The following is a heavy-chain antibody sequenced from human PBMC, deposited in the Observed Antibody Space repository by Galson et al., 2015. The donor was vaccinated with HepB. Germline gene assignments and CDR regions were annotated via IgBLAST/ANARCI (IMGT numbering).Heavy chain of an antibody. CDR3: AKDRIAVAGTGFDYWGQGTLVTVSSGSASAPTLFPHIVVVPAADYGMDV. Sequence: SLRLSCAASGFTFSSYGMHWVRQAPGKGLEWVAVISYDGSNKYYADSVKGRFTISRDNSKNTLYLQMNSLRAEDTAVYYCAKDRIAVAGTGFDYWGQGTLVTVSSGSASAPTLFPHIVVVPAADYGMDVWGQGTTVTVSS. J-gene: IGHJ6*02. D-gene: IGHD2-2*01. CDR2: ISYDGSNK. V-gene: IGHV3-30*18. CDR1: GFTFSSYG.